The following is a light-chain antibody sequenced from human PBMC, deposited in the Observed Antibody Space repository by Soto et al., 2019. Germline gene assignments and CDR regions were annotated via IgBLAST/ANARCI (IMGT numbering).Light chain of an antibody. J-gene: IGKJ4*01. CDR3: LQEHNYPLT. Sequence: AVQMTQSPSSLSASVGDRVTITCRASQGIGNDLGWYQQKSGKAPKLLIYAASNLQSGVPSRFSGSGSGTDFTLTISGLQPEDVATYYCLQEHNYPLTFGGGTKLEI. CDR1: QGIGND. CDR2: AAS. V-gene: IGKV1-6*01.